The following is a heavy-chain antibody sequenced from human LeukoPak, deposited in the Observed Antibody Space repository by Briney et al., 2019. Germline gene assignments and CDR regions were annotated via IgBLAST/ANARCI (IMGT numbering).Heavy chain of an antibody. V-gene: IGHV1-69*13. CDR2: IIPIFGTA. D-gene: IGHD3-10*01. J-gene: IGHJ4*02. CDR3: ARSIGSGSYYNPFDY. CDR1: GGTFSSYA. Sequence: ASVKVSCKASGGTFSSYAISWVRQAPGQGLEWMGGIIPIFGTANYAQKFQGRVTITADESTSTAYMELSSLRSEDTAVYYCARSIGSGSYYNPFDYWGQGTLVTVSS.